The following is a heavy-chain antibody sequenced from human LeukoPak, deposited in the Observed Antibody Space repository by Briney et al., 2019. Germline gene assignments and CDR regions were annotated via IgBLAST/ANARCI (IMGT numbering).Heavy chain of an antibody. CDR3: ARAPGSNPIYYFDY. CDR1: GYTFTGYY. CDR2: INPTIGGT. J-gene: IGHJ4*02. Sequence: ASVKVSCKASGYTFTGYYMHWVRLAPGQGLEWMGWINPTIGGTNVAQKFQGRVTMTKDTSISTAYMELSRLGSDDTAVYYCARAPGSNPIYYFDYWGQGTLVTVSS. V-gene: IGHV1-2*02. D-gene: IGHD3-3*01.